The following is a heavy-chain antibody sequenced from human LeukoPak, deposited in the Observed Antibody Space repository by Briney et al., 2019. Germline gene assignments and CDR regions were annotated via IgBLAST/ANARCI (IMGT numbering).Heavy chain of an antibody. V-gene: IGHV4-59*01. CDR1: GGSISSYY. CDR3: ARGGSYFDY. J-gene: IGHJ4*02. Sequence: PSETLSLTCPVSGGSISSYYWSWIRQPPGKGLEWIGYIYYSGGTNYNPSLKSRVTISVDTSKNQFSLKLSSVTAADTAVYYCARGGSYFDYWGQGTLVTVSS. CDR2: IYYSGGT. D-gene: IGHD3-10*01.